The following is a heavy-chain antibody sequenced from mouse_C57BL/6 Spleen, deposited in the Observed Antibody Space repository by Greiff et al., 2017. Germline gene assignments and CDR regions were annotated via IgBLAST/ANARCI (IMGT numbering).Heavy chain of an antibody. Sequence: QVQLQQSGAELVRPGASVTLSCKASGYTFTDYEMHWVKQTPVHGLEWIGAIDPETGGTAYNQKFKGKAILTADKSSSTAYMELRSLTSEDSAVYYCTRGMGNYVGAMDYWGQGTSVTVSS. D-gene: IGHD2-1*01. J-gene: IGHJ4*01. V-gene: IGHV1-15*01. CDR2: IDPETGGT. CDR3: TRGMGNYVGAMDY. CDR1: GYTFTDYE.